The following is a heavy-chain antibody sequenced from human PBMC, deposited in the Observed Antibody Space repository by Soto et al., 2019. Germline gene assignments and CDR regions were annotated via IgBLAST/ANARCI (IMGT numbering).Heavy chain of an antibody. D-gene: IGHD4-17*01. V-gene: IGHV1-24*01. J-gene: IGHJ4*02. CDR3: AGDGDYGDYGGLCY. CDR2: FDPEDGET. CDR1: GYTLTELS. Sequence: ASVKVSCKVSGYTLTELSMHWVRQAPGKGLEWMGGFDPEDGETIYAQKFQGRVTMTEDTSTDTAYMELSSLRSEDTAVYYCAGDGDYGDYGGLCYWGQGTLVTVSS.